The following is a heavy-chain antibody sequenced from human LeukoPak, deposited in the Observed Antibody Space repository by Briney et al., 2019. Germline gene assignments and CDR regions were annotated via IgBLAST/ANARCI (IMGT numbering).Heavy chain of an antibody. CDR1: GFTFSSYA. D-gene: IGHD3-22*01. V-gene: IGHV3-23*01. CDR2: ISGSGGST. J-gene: IGHJ1*01. CDR3: ANIRGVLREDSVGDYYGPAEYFQD. Sequence: GGSLRLSCAASGFTFSSYAMSWVRQAPGKGLEWVSAISGSGGSTYYADSVKGRFTISRDNSKNTLYLQMNSLRAEDTAVYFCANIRGVLREDSVGDYYGPAEYFQDWGPGTLVTVSS.